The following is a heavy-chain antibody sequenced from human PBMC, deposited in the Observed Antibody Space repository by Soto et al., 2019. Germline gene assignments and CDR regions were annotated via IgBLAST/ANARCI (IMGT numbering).Heavy chain of an antibody. D-gene: IGHD3-16*01. Sequence: EVQLLESGGGLVQPGGSLRLSCATSDFTFRNYWMNWVRQAPGKGLEWVANIKPDGSATNYVDSVKGRFTISRDNVRNSVSLQMNSLRVEDTAVYFCFGGNGGPQWGQGTLVTVSS. CDR3: FGGNGGPQ. J-gene: IGHJ4*02. V-gene: IGHV3-7*03. CDR1: DFTFRNYW. CDR2: IKPDGSAT.